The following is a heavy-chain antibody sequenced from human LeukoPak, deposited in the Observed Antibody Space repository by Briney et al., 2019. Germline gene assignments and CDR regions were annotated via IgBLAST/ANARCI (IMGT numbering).Heavy chain of an antibody. Sequence: GASVKVSCTVSGDILTELFIQWVRQAPGKGLECMGGFDPEQNTMIYAQRLQGRVTMTEDTSTDTAYMELSSLTSEDTGIYYCATRSGDFWSGYVNWGQGTLVTVSS. CDR3: ATRSGDFWSGYVN. D-gene: IGHD3-3*01. CDR1: GDILTELF. J-gene: IGHJ4*02. CDR2: FDPEQNTM. V-gene: IGHV1-24*01.